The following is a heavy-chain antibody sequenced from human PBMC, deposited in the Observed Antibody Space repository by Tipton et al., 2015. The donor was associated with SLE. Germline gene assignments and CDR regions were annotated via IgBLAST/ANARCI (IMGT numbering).Heavy chain of an antibody. V-gene: IGHV4-39*07. CDR2: XXYRTT. Sequence: TLSLTCSVSGVSTNTEDYFXXXIRQPPGKGLEWIGTXXYRTTHYNPSLKSRVAISLDTSRDQFSLKVTSVTAADTAVYYCARGFYYDFWSAYSNEKGHKTYYFDLWGQGNPVTVSS. J-gene: IGHJ4*02. CDR1: GVSTNTEDYF. CDR3: ARGFYYDFWSAYSNEKGHKTYYFDL. D-gene: IGHD3-3*01.